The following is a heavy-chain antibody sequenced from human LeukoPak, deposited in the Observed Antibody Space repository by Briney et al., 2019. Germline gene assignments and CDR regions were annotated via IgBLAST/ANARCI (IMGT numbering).Heavy chain of an antibody. V-gene: IGHV3-23*01. CDR3: AKMLSLLHYYYYYYMDV. Sequence: GGTLRLSCAASGFTFSSYAMSWVRQAPGKGLEWVSAISGSGGSTYYADSVKGRFTISRDNSKNTLYLQMNSLRAEDTAVYYCAKMLSLLHYYYYYYMDVWGKGTTVTVSS. J-gene: IGHJ6*03. CDR2: ISGSGGST. D-gene: IGHD3-16*02. CDR1: GFTFSSYA.